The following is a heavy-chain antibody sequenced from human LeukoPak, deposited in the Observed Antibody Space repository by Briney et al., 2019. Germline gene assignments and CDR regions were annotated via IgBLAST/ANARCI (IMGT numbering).Heavy chain of an antibody. CDR2: IYYSGST. CDR3: ARAFRARYFDL. D-gene: IGHD2/OR15-2a*01. V-gene: IGHV4-39*01. CDR1: GGSITTRNYY. J-gene: IGHJ2*01. Sequence: SETLSLTCTVSGGSITTRNYYWGWIRQPPGKGLEWIGIIYYSGSTYYNPSLKGRVTISVDTSKNQFSLKLSSVTAADTAVYYCARAFRARYFDLWGRGTLVTVSS.